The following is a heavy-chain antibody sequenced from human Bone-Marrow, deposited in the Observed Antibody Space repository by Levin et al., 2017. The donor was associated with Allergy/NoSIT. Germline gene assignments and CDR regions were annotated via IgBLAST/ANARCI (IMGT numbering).Heavy chain of an antibody. Sequence: GGSLRLSCAASGFTFSSYAMHWVRQAPGKGLEWVAVISYDGSNKYYADSVKGRFTISRDNSKNTLYLQMNSLRAEDTAVYYCARGTSHSSGYLFDYWGQGTLVTVSS. CDR2: ISYDGSNK. J-gene: IGHJ4*02. CDR1: GFTFSSYA. V-gene: IGHV3-30-3*01. D-gene: IGHD3-22*01. CDR3: ARGTSHSSGYLFDY.